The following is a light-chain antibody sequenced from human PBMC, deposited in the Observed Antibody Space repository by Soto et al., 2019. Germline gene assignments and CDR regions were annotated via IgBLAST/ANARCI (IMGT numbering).Light chain of an antibody. CDR3: CSYAGSSTVGV. V-gene: IGLV2-23*02. CDR2: EVS. CDR1: SSDVASYNL. J-gene: IGLJ1*01. Sequence: QLVLTQPASVSGSPGQSITISCTGTSSDVASYNLVSWYQQHPGKAPKLLIYEVSKRPSGVSNRFSGSKSGNTASLTISGLQAEDEAEYYCCSYAGSSTVGVFGTGTKLTVL.